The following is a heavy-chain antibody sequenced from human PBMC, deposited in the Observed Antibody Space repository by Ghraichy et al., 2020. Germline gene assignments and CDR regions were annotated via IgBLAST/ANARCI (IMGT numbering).Heavy chain of an antibody. V-gene: IGHV1-46*01. CDR3: ARGAKQWLELYNWFDP. J-gene: IGHJ5*02. CDR1: GYTFTSYY. Sequence: ASVKVSCKASGYTFTSYYMHWVRQAPGQGLEWMGIINPSGGSTSYAQKFQGRVTMTRDTSTSTVYMELSSLRSEDTAVYYCARGAKQWLELYNWFDPWGQGTLVTVSS. CDR2: INPSGGST. D-gene: IGHD6-19*01.